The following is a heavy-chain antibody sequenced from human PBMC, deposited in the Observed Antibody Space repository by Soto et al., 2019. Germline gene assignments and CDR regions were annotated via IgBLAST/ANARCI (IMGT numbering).Heavy chain of an antibody. Sequence: QVQLQESGPGLVKPFQTLSLTCTISGGSISSGGYYWSWNRQHPGKGLEWIGYIYYSGSTYYNPSLESRVTISIDTSKNQFSLKLSSVAAADTAVYYCARRRSGGSCYEETGCWFDPWGQGTLVTVSS. CDR3: ARRRSGGSCYEETGCWFDP. CDR2: IYYSGST. J-gene: IGHJ5*02. D-gene: IGHD2-15*01. CDR1: GGSISSGGYY. V-gene: IGHV4-31*03.